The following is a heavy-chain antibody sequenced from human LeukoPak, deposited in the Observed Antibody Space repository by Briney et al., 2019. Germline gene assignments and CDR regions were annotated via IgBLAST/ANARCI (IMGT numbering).Heavy chain of an antibody. Sequence: GGSLRLSCAASGFTFSDYGMHWVRQAPGKGLEWVAFIRYDGSNEYYVDSVKGRFTVSRDNSKNTLYLQMNSLRAEDTAVSYCTKSFWSGYNYYFDYWGQGTLVTVSS. D-gene: IGHD3-3*01. CDR3: TKSFWSGYNYYFDY. CDR2: IRYDGSNE. J-gene: IGHJ4*02. V-gene: IGHV3-30*02. CDR1: GFTFSDYG.